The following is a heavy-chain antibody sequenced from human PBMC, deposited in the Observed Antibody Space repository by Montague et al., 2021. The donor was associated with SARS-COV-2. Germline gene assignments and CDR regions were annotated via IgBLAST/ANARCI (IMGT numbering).Heavy chain of an antibody. CDR3: AREGGRSDYLDY. CDR1: GVSISSYY. V-gene: IGHV4-4*08. D-gene: IGHD3-10*01. Sequence: SETLSLTCNVSGVSISSYYWNWIRQTPEKALEWLGNIYTSGYTKYNPSVKSRVTVSLDTSKNEISLKLTSVTATDTAVYYCAREGGRSDYLDYWGQGILVTVSS. J-gene: IGHJ4*02. CDR2: IYTSGYT.